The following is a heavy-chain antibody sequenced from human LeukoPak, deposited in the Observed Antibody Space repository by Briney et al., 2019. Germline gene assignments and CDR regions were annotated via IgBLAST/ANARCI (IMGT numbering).Heavy chain of an antibody. CDR1: GFTFSSYW. V-gene: IGHV3-74*01. D-gene: IGHD3-22*01. CDR3: ARASYRVWTYYYDSSGHPDY. Sequence: GGSLRLSCAASGFTFSSYWMHWVRQAPGKGLVWVSRINSDGSSTSYADSVKGRFTISRDNAKNTLYLQMNSLGAEDTAVYYCARASYRVWTYYYDSSGHPDYWGQGTLVTVSS. J-gene: IGHJ4*02. CDR2: INSDGSST.